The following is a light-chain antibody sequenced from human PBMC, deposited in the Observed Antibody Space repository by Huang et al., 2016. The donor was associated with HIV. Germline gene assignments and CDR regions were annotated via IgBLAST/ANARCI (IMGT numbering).Light chain of an antibody. Sequence: DIQMTQSPSSLSASVGDRVTITCRASKSIGNYLNWYQQKPGRAPNLLIYGVSSVQSGVPSRFSGRGSGTVVILSITSLQPEDFATYYWQQTYSSWTFGRGTKVDIK. J-gene: IGKJ1*01. CDR3: QQTYSSWT. V-gene: IGKV1-39*01. CDR1: KSIGNY. CDR2: GVS.